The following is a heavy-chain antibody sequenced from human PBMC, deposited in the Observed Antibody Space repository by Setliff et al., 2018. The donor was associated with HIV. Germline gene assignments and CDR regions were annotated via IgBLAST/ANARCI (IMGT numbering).Heavy chain of an antibody. CDR2: INSDGSSS. D-gene: IGHD4-4*01. V-gene: IGHV3-74*01. Sequence: PGESLRLSCSASGFTFSSYWMHWVRQAPGKGLVWVSRINSDGSSSSYADSVKGRFTISRDNAKNTLYLQMNSLRAEDTAVYYCASGGGTTVTPFDYWGQGTLVTVSS. CDR3: ASGGGTTVTPFDY. J-gene: IGHJ4*02. CDR1: GFTFSSYW.